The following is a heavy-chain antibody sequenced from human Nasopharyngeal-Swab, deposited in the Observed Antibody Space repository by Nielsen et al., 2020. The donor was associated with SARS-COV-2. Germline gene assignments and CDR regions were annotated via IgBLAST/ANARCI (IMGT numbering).Heavy chain of an antibody. J-gene: IGHJ6*02. Sequence: ASVKVSCKASGYTFTGYYMHWVRQAPGQGLEWMGRINSNSGGTNYAQKFQGRVTMTRDTSISTAYMELSRLRSDDTAVYYCARDPTSVAGTGDYYYGMDVWGQGTTVTVSS. V-gene: IGHV1-2*06. CDR2: INSNSGGT. D-gene: IGHD6-19*01. CDR3: ARDPTSVAGTGDYYYGMDV. CDR1: GYTFTGYY.